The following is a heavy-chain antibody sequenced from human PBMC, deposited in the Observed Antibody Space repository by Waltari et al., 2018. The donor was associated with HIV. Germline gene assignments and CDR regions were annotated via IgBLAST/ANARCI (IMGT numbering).Heavy chain of an antibody. CDR1: GFTFLCLA. CDR2: ISVDGHST. J-gene: IGHJ4*02. V-gene: IGHV3-64D*06. Sequence: VQLVASGGTLVQPGASLSLSWSASGFTFLCLALHWVPQTPGKGLEYVSGISVDGHSTYYAGSLKGRFTITRDNSKNTVWLQMRSLRAEDTAVYYCAKGNYDVLTGYYGPSFEYWGQGTLVTVSS. D-gene: IGHD3-9*01. CDR3: AKGNYDVLTGYYGPSFEY.